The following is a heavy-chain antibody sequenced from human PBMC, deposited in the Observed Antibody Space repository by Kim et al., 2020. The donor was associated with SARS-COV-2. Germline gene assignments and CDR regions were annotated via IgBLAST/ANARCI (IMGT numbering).Heavy chain of an antibody. CDR3: AKDLDDYGDLQIDY. J-gene: IGHJ4*02. D-gene: IGHD4-17*01. V-gene: IGHV3-23*01. Sequence: ADSVKGRFTISRDNSKNTLYLQMNSLRAEDTAVYYCAKDLDDYGDLQIDYWGQGTLVTVSS.